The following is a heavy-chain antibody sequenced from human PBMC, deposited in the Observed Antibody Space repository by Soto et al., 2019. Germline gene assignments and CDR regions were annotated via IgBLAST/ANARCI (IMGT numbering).Heavy chain of an antibody. V-gene: IGHV1-46*01. Sequence: GASVKVSCKASGYPFTSYYMHRVLQAPGQGLEWMGIINPSGGSTSYAQKFQGRVTMTRDTSTSTVYMELSSLRSEDTAVYYCAKDYYDSSGYYTNYYYYYGMDVWGQGTTVTVSS. CDR2: INPSGGST. CDR1: GYPFTSYY. CDR3: AKDYYDSSGYYTNYYYYYGMDV. J-gene: IGHJ6*02. D-gene: IGHD3-22*01.